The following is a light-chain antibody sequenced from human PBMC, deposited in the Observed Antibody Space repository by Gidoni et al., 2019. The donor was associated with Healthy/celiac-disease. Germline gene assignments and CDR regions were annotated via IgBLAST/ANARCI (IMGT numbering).Light chain of an antibody. CDR1: QSVSSY. Sequence: EIVLPHSPATLSLSPGERATLSCRASQSVSSYFAWYQQKPGQAPRLLIYEASNRATGIPARFSGSGSGTDFTLTISSLEPEDFAVYYCKQRSNWPLTFGGGTKVEIK. V-gene: IGKV3-11*01. J-gene: IGKJ4*01. CDR3: KQRSNWPLT. CDR2: EAS.